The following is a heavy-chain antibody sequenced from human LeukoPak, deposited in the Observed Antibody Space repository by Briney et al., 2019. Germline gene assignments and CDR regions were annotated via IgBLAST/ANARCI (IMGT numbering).Heavy chain of an antibody. D-gene: IGHD3-16*01. CDR2: IYYSGST. J-gene: IGHJ4*02. CDR3: ARDTGDDPDPWYFDY. CDR1: GGSISSGDYY. Sequence: SETLSLTCTVSGGSISSGDYYWRWIRQPPGKGLEWIGYIYYSGSTYYNPSLKSRVTISVDTSKNQFSLKLSSVTAADTAVYYCARDTGDDPDPWYFDYWGQGTLVTVSS. V-gene: IGHV4-30-4*08.